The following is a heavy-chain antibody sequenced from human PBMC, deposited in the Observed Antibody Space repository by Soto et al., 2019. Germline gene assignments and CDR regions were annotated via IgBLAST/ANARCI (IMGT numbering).Heavy chain of an antibody. D-gene: IGHD2-15*01. CDR1: GFTFSSYG. Sequence: QVQLVESGGGVVQPGRSLRLSCAASGFTFSSYGMHWVRQAPGKGLEWVAVIWYDGSNKYYADSVKGRITISRDNSKNTLYLQMNSLRAEDTAVYYCARDSKVVVAATTSYYFDYWGQGTLVTVSS. J-gene: IGHJ4*02. V-gene: IGHV3-33*01. CDR3: ARDSKVVVAATTSYYFDY. CDR2: IWYDGSNK.